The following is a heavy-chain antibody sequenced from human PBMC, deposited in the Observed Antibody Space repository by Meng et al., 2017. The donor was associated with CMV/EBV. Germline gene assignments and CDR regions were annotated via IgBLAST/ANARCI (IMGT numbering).Heavy chain of an antibody. J-gene: IGHJ5*02. V-gene: IGHV4-39*06. Sequence: SIDYWGWRRQHQGKGLEWIGSIYDSGRTYYKPSLKSRVTRSVDTSKNQCALKLSAVTAADTAVYYCARVGWGYGDFWGGYNHNWFDPWGQGTLVTVSS. CDR2: IYDSGRT. D-gene: IGHD3-3*01. CDR1: SIDY. CDR3: ARVGWGYGDFWGGYNHNWFDP.